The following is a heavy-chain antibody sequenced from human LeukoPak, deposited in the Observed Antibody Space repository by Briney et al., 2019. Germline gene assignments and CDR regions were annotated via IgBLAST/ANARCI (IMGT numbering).Heavy chain of an antibody. CDR3: ARVVYYDFWSGPYYFDY. CDR1: GYTFTGYY. CDR2: ISAYNGNT. V-gene: IGHV1-18*04. J-gene: IGHJ4*02. Sequence: GASVKVSCKASGYTFTGYYMHWVRQAPGQGLEWMGWISAYNGNTNYAQKLQGRVTMTTDTSTSTAYMELRSLRSDDTAVYYCARVVYYDFWSGPYYFDYWGQGTLVTVSS. D-gene: IGHD3-3*01.